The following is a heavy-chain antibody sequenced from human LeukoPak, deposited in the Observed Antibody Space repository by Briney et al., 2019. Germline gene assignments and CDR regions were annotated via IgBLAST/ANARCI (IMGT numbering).Heavy chain of an antibody. Sequence: GASVTVSCKASGYTFTGYYMHWVRQAPGQGLEWMGRINPNSGGTNYAQKFQAKVTMTRDTSISTAYMELSRLRSDDTAGYYCARDRLIDYVRAFDIWGQGTMVTVSS. CDR3: ARDRLIDYVRAFDI. CDR1: GYTFTGYY. J-gene: IGHJ3*02. V-gene: IGHV1-2*06. CDR2: INPNSGGT. D-gene: IGHD4-17*01.